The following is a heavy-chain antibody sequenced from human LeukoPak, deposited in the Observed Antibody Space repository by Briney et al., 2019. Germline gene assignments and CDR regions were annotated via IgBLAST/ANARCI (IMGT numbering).Heavy chain of an antibody. D-gene: IGHD4-17*01. Sequence: PSETLSLTCTVSGGSISSYYWSWIRQPAGKVLEWIGNVDYSGSTRYNLSLKSRATMSLDSSKNQFSLRLTSVTAADMAVYYCAMQVGIYGDYNNWFDPWGQGARVTVSS. J-gene: IGHJ5*02. V-gene: IGHV4-59*08. CDR1: GGSISSYY. CDR3: AMQVGIYGDYNNWFDP. CDR2: VDYSGST.